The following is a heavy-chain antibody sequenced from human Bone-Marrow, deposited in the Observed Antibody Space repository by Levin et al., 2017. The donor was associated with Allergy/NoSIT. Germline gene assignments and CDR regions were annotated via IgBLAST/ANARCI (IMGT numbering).Heavy chain of an antibody. D-gene: IGHD3-16*02. Sequence: GESLKISCKTSGYSFTKYWIGWVRQTPEKGLEWMGIIHPGDSETRYGPSFQGHVTISADRSITTAYLQWRSLKTSDTAIYYCARLGVSHSARFHYWGPGNQVPVSS. J-gene: IGHJ4*02. CDR1: GYSFTKYW. CDR3: ARLGVSHSARFHY. V-gene: IGHV5-51*01. CDR2: IHPGDSET.